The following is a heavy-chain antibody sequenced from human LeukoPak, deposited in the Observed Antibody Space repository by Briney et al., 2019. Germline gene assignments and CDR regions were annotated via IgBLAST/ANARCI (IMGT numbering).Heavy chain of an antibody. CDR2: ISAYNGNT. J-gene: IGHJ4*02. D-gene: IGHD2-8*02. V-gene: IGHV1-18*01. Sequence: SVKVSCKASGYTFTSYGISWVRQAPGQGLEWMGWISAYNGNTNYAQNFQDRVTMTTDTSTTTTYMELRSLRSDDTAVYYCARTPTANIVLVKADFFEVWGQGTLVTVSS. CDR1: GYTFTSYG. CDR3: ARTPTANIVLVKADFFEV.